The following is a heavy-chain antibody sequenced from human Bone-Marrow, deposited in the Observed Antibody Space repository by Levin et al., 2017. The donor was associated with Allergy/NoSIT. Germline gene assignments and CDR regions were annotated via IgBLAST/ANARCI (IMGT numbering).Heavy chain of an antibody. V-gene: IGHV4-30-2*06. D-gene: IGHD1-1*01. CDR2: IYYNGNT. CDR1: GGSISREGFS. Sequence: LRLSCAVSGGSISREGFSWTWIRQSPGQGLEWIGNIYYNGNTYYSPSLKSRLIMSLDRSTNHFSLRLSSVTAADTAVYYCASATSGWTDANVDYWGQGILVTVSS. J-gene: IGHJ4*02. CDR3: ASATSGWTDANVDY.